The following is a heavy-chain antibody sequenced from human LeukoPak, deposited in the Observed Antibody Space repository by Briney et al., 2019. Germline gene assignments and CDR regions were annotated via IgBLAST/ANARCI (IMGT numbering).Heavy chain of an antibody. CDR3: AKDGVPSRWFGRNYFDY. CDR2: ISSSSSYI. CDR1: GFTFSSYE. V-gene: IGHV3-21*05. J-gene: IGHJ4*02. D-gene: IGHD3-10*01. Sequence: PGGSLRLSCAASGFTFSSYEMNWVRQAPGKGLEWVSYISSSSSYIYYADSVKGRFTISRDNAKNSLYLQMNSLRAEDTAVYYCAKDGVPSRWFGRNYFDYWGQGTLVTVSS.